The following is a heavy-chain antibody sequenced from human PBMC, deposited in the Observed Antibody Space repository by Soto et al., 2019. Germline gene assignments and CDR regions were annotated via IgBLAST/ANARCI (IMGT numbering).Heavy chain of an antibody. D-gene: IGHD3-10*01. J-gene: IGHJ4*02. V-gene: IGHV4-34*01. CDR1: GGSFSGYY. Sequence: PSETLSLTCAVYGGSFSGYYWSWIRQPPGKGLEWIGEINHSGSTNYNPSLKSRVTISVDTSKNQFSLKLSSVTAADTAVYYCAITMVRGVINNWGQGTLVTVSS. CDR3: AITMVRGVINN. CDR2: INHSGST.